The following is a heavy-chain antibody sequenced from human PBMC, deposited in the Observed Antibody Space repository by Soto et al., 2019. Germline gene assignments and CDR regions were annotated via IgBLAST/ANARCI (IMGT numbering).Heavy chain of an antibody. D-gene: IGHD2-15*01. J-gene: IGHJ6*02. CDR2: IYHSGST. CDR1: GDSLISYS. Sequence: TENLSLTCTVSGDSLISYSWSWIRQPAGKGLEWIGEIYHSGSTNYNPSLKSRVTISVDKSKNQFSLKLSSVTAADTAVYYCASLDGGYCSGFSSYKTAKYGMDVWVQGTTVIV. V-gene: IGHV4-59*12. CDR3: ASLDGGYCSGFSSYKTAKYGMDV.